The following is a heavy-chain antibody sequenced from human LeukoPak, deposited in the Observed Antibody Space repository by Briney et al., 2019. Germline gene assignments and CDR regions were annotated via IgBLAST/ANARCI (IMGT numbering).Heavy chain of an antibody. D-gene: IGHD2-21*02. CDR1: GYTFTSYG. CDR3: ARGPQDIVVVTARLDDY. V-gene: IGHV1-18*01. J-gene: IGHJ4*02. CDR2: ISAYNGNT. Sequence: ASVKVSCKASGYTFTSYGISWVRQAPGQGLEWMGWISAYNGNTKYAQKLQGRVTMTTDTSTSTAYMELRSLRSDDTAVYYCARGPQDIVVVTARLDDYWGQGTLVTVSS.